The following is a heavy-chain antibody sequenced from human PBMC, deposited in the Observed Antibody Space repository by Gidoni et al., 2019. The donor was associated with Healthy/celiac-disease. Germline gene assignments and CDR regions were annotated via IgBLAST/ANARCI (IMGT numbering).Heavy chain of an antibody. V-gene: IGHV3-33*01. J-gene: IGHJ4*02. CDR2: IWYDGSNK. CDR1: GFTFSRYG. Sequence: QVQLVESGGGVVQPGRSLRLPWAASGFTFSRYGMHWVRQAPGKGLEWVAVIWYDGSNKYYADSVKGRFTISRDNSKNTLYLQMNSLRAEDTAVYYCARDQSLYSSSSSGFDYWGQGTLVTVSS. CDR3: ARDQSLYSSSSSGFDY. D-gene: IGHD6-6*01.